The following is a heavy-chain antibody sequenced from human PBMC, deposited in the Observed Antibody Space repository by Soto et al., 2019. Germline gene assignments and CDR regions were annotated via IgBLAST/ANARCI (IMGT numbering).Heavy chain of an antibody. V-gene: IGHV4-59*08. CDR2: VYVSDYT. J-gene: IGHJ6*02. Sequence: PSETLSLTCSVSGASIRSYYWHWIRQPPGKGLEWIGYVYVSDYTRYNSSLKNRVTISVDKSTSTAYLQWNTLKASDTAMYYCARHISNFRYYYYAMDVWGQGTTVTVSS. CDR1: GASIRSYY. CDR3: ARHISNFRYYYYAMDV. D-gene: IGHD4-4*01.